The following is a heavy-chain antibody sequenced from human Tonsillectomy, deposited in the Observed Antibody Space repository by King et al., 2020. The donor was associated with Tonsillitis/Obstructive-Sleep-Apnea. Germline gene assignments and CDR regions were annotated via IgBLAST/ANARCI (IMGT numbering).Heavy chain of an antibody. D-gene: IGHD3-3*01. V-gene: IGHV5-51*01. CDR2: IYPGDSDT. Sequence: DVQLVESGAEVKKPGESLKISCKGSGYSFTSYWIGWVRQMPGEGLEWMGIIYPGDSDTRYSPSFQGQVTISADKSISTAYLQWSSLKASDTAMYYCARLPFYDFWSGYYPGAFDYWGQGTLVTVSS. J-gene: IGHJ4*02. CDR1: GYSFTSYW. CDR3: ARLPFYDFWSGYYPGAFDY.